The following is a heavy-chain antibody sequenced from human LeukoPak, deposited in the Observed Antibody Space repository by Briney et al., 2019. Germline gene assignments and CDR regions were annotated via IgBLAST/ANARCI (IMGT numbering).Heavy chain of an antibody. CDR1: GFTFSSYA. Sequence: PAGGSLRLSCAASGFTFSSYAMSWVRQAPGKGLEWVSAISGSGGSTYYADSVKGRFTISRDSSKNTLYLQMNSLRAEDTAVYYCAKGLTFGGVIVKRWGQGTLVTVSS. J-gene: IGHJ4*02. D-gene: IGHD3-16*02. CDR2: ISGSGGST. CDR3: AKGLTFGGVIVKR. V-gene: IGHV3-23*01.